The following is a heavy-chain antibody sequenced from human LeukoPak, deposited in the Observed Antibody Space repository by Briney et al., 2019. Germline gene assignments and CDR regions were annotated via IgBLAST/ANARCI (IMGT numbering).Heavy chain of an antibody. V-gene: IGHV3-7*01. D-gene: IGHD3-22*01. Sequence: GGSLRLSCAASGFTFSSYWMSWVRQAPGKGLEWVANIKQDGSEKYYVDSVKGRFTISRDNSKNTLYLQMNSLRAEDTAVYYCASPHYDSSGYPYWGQGTLVTVSS. CDR1: GFTFSSYW. CDR2: IKQDGSEK. J-gene: IGHJ4*02. CDR3: ASPHYDSSGYPY.